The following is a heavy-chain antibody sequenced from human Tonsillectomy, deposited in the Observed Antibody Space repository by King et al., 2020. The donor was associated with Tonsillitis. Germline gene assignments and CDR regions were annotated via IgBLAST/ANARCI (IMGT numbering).Heavy chain of an antibody. CDR1: GGSISSSSYY. Sequence: QLQESGPGLVKPSETLSLTCTVSGGSISSSSYYWGWIRQPPGEGLEWIGSIYYSGSTYYNPSLKSRVTISVDTSKNQFSLKLSSVTAADTAVYYCARSRDLFRAFDIWGQGTMDTVSS. CDR3: ARSRDLFRAFDI. D-gene: IGHD2/OR15-2a*01. J-gene: IGHJ3*02. V-gene: IGHV4-39*07. CDR2: IYYSGST.